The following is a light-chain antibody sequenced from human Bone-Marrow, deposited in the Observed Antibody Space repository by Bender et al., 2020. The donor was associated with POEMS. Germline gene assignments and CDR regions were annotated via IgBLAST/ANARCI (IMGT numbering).Light chain of an antibody. J-gene: IGLJ2*01. V-gene: IGLV3-1*01. CDR3: QAWDSRPI. CDR2: LDI. CDR1: ELDEKN. Sequence: YALTQTPSLSVSPGQTATISCSGHELDEKNVCWYQQKPGQPPVLVIYLDIKRPSGIPERFSGSNSGDTATLTLTETEAMDEAEYFCQAWDSRPIFGGGTKLTVL.